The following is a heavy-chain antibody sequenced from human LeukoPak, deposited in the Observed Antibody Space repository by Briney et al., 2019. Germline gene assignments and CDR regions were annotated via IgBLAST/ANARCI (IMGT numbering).Heavy chain of an antibody. CDR3: ARAPRDSSSSNYMRRFDY. Sequence: NPPETLSLTCAVSGYSISSDNYWVWIRQPPGQGLEWTGGIYLSGSTYYNPSLKSRVTMSVDTSKNQFSLKLSSVTAADTAVYYCARAPRDSSSSNYMRRFDYWGQGTLVTVSS. V-gene: IGHV4-38-2*01. J-gene: IGHJ4*02. D-gene: IGHD3-22*01. CDR1: GYSISSDNY. CDR2: IYLSGST.